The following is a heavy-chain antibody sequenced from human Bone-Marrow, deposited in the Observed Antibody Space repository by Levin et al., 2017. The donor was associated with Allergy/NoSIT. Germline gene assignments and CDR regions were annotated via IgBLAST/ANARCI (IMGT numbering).Heavy chain of an antibody. CDR3: ARTYFDILTGNSEPYSFDY. CDR1: GFSLTTSGVG. V-gene: IGHV2-5*02. Sequence: SGPTLVKPTQTLTLTCNFSGFSLTTSGVGVGWIRPSPGKALDWLAVIYWDDDIRYSPSLKSRLTITNDNSKNQVVLTMTNMDPVDTGTYYCARTYFDILTGNSEPYSFDYWGQGTLVTVSS. J-gene: IGHJ4*02. D-gene: IGHD3-9*01. CDR2: IYWDDDI.